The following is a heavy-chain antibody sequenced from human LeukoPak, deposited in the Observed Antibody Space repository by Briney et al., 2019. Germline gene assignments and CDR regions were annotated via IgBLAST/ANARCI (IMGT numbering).Heavy chain of an antibody. Sequence: GGSLRLSCAASGFTVSSNYMSWVRQAPGKGLEWVSVIYSGGGTYYADSVKGRFTISRDNSKNTLYLQMNSLRAEDTAVYYCARVPGYDDYGDFYYFDYWGQGTLVTVSS. CDR3: ARVPGYDDYGDFYYFDY. CDR1: GFTVSSNY. D-gene: IGHD4-17*01. J-gene: IGHJ4*02. CDR2: IYSGGGT. V-gene: IGHV3-53*01.